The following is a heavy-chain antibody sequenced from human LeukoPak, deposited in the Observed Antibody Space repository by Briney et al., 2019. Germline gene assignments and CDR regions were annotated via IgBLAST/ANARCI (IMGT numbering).Heavy chain of an antibody. V-gene: IGHV4-39*01. CDR1: GGSTSSSSYY. D-gene: IGHD1-14*01. CDR2: IYYSGST. J-gene: IGHJ5*02. CDR3: ARLVRHHTGLWFDP. Sequence: SETLSLTCTVSGGSTSSSSYYWGWIRQPPGKGLEWIGSIYYSGSTYYNPSLKSRVTISVDTSKNQFSLKLSSVTAADTAVYYCARLVRHHTGLWFDPWGQGTLVTVSS.